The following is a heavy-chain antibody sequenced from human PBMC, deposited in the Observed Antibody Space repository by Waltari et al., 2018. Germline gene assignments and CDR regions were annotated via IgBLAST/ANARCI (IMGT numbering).Heavy chain of an antibody. V-gene: IGHV1-3*01. CDR2: INAGNGNT. Sequence: QVQLVQSGAEVKKPGASVKVSCKASGYTFTSYAMHWVRQAPGQRLEWMGWINAGNGNTKYSQKFQGRVTITRDTAASTAYMELSSLRAEDTAVYYCARVEGAAGLDIWGQGTMVTVSS. D-gene: IGHD3-16*01. CDR3: ARVEGAAGLDI. J-gene: IGHJ3*02. CDR1: GYTFTSYA.